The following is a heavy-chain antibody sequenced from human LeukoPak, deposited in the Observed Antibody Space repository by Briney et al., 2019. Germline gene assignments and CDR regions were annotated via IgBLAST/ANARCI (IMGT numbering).Heavy chain of an antibody. Sequence: SETLSLTCTVSGGSINSYYWSWIRQPPGKGLEWIGFIYYSGSTSYNPSLKSRVTISVDTSKNQFSLKVSSVTAADTAVYYCARLYTNGWQKIDYWGQGALVTVSS. D-gene: IGHD6-19*01. CDR2: IYYSGST. J-gene: IGHJ4*02. V-gene: IGHV4-59*01. CDR1: GGSINSYY. CDR3: ARLYTNGWQKIDY.